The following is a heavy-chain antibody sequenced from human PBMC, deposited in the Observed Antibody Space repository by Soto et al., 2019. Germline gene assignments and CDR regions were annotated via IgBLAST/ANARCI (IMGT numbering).Heavy chain of an antibody. CDR3: ARAVIDYGESWFDP. CDR2: IYYSGST. J-gene: IGHJ5*02. Sequence: PSETLSLTCTVSGGSISSGGYYWSWIRQHPGKGLEWIGYIYYSGSTYYNPSLKSRVTISVDTSKNQFSPKLSSVTAADTAVYYCARAVIDYGESWFDPWGQGTLVTVSS. D-gene: IGHD4-17*01. CDR1: GGSISSGGYY. V-gene: IGHV4-31*03.